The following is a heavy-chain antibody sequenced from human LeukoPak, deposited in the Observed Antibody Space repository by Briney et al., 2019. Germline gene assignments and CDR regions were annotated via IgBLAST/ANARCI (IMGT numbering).Heavy chain of an antibody. CDR2: IYYSGST. D-gene: IGHD3-3*01. CDR3: ARAPYSYYDFWSGTDYYYYYMDV. CDR1: GGSISSYY. J-gene: IGHJ6*03. Sequence: PSETLSLTCTVSGGSISSYYWSWIRQPPGKGLEWIGYIYYSGSTNYNPSLKSRVTISVDTSKNQFSLKLSSVTAADTAVYYCARAPYSYYDFWSGTDYYYYYMDVWGKGTTVTVSS. V-gene: IGHV4-59*01.